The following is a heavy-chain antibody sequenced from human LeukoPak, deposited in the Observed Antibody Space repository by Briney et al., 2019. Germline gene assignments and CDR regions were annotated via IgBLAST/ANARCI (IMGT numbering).Heavy chain of an antibody. Sequence: SCKASGYTFTSYGISWVRQAPGKGLEWVSAISGSGGSTYYADSVKGRFTISRDNSKNTLYLQMNSLRAEDTAVYYCAKGSVIITRYFDYWGQGTLVTVSS. V-gene: IGHV3-23*01. CDR1: GYTFTSYG. CDR2: ISGSGGST. CDR3: AKGSVIITRYFDY. D-gene: IGHD3-10*01. J-gene: IGHJ4*02.